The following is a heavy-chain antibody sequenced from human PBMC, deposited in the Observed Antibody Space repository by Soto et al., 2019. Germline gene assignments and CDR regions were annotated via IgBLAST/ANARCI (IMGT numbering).Heavy chain of an antibody. CDR3: ARSTSSCWAFDF. CDR2: ISAYSGNT. J-gene: IGHJ4*02. V-gene: IGHV1-18*01. Sequence: ASVKVSCKASGYTFTSYGISWVRQAPGQGLEWMGWISAYSGNTNYAQKLQGRVTMTRHTSISTAYMELSSLRSDDTAVYYCARSTSSCWAFDFWGQGTLVTVSS. D-gene: IGHD6-13*01. CDR1: GYTFTSYG.